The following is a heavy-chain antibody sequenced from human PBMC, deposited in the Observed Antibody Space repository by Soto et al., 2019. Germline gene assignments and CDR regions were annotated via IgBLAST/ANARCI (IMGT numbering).Heavy chain of an antibody. D-gene: IGHD3-10*01. CDR2: ISGSGGST. CDR3: AKVYLYGSGSCLFDY. CDR1: GFTFSNYA. J-gene: IGHJ4*02. Sequence: EVQLLESGGGLVQPGGSLRLSCAASGFTFSNYAMSWVRQAPGKGLEWVSAISGSGGSTYYAGSVKGRFTISRDNSKNTLYLQMNSLRAEDTAVYYCAKVYLYGSGSCLFDYWGQGTLVTVSS. V-gene: IGHV3-23*01.